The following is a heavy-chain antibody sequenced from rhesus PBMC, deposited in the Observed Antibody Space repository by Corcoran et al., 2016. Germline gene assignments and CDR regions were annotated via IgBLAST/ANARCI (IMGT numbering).Heavy chain of an antibody. CDR1: GGSISDDYY. CDR2: IYGSSGNT. V-gene: IGHV4-106*01. CDR3: ARDWAAEEYFEF. Sequence: QVQLQESGPGLVKPSETLSLTCAVSGGSISDDYYWSWIRQPPGKGLEWIGYIYGSSGNTYYNPSLRSRVTISTDTSKNQFSLKVSSVTAADTAVYYCARDWAAEEYFEFWGQGALVTVSS. J-gene: IGHJ1*01. D-gene: IGHD6-31*01.